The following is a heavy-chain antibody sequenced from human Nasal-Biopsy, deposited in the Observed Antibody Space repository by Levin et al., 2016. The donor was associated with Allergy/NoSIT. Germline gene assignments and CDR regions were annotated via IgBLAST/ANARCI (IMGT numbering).Heavy chain of an antibody. CDR2: TYYRSTWYA. CDR3: ARARVMQQLSRIGKNRYNFYYSYMDV. Sequence: SETLSLTCAISGDSVSSISAAWNWIRQSPGRGLEWLGRTYYRSTWYADYGVSVKSRVSIKVDTSMNQFSLQLNSVTPEDTAVYFCARARVMQQLSRIGKNRYNFYYSYMDVWGKGTAVTVSS. CDR1: GDSVSSISAA. D-gene: IGHD6-13*01. V-gene: IGHV6-1*01. J-gene: IGHJ6*03.